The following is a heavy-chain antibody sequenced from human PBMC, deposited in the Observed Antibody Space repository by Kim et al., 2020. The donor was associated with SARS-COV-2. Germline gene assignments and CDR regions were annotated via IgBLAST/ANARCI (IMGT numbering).Heavy chain of an antibody. J-gene: IGHJ4*02. Sequence: SSSTIYYADSVKGRFTISRDNAKNSLYLQMNSLRDEDTAVYYCAGGYGDYWGQGTLVTVSS. CDR2: SSSTI. V-gene: IGHV3-48*02. D-gene: IGHD5-12*01. CDR3: AGGYGDY.